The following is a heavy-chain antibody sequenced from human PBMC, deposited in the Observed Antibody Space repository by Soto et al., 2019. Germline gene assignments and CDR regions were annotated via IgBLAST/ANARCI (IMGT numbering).Heavy chain of an antibody. J-gene: IGHJ4*02. Sequence: EVQLVESGGGLVQPGGSLRLSCAASGFTFSSYIMHWVRQTPGKGLVWVSRITTDGSTTSYADSVMGRFTISRDNAKNTLYLQMNSLIAEDTAVYYCARDREWVIFDSWGERPLVTVS. D-gene: IGHD3-3*01. CDR3: ARDREWVIFDS. V-gene: IGHV3-74*01. CDR1: GFTFSSYI. CDR2: ITTDGSTT.